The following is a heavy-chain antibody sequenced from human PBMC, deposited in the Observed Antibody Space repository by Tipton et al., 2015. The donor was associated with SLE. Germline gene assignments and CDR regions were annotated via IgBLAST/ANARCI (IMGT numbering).Heavy chain of an antibody. Sequence: SLRLSCAASGFTFSSYAMSWVRQAPGKGLEWVSVIYSGGSSTYYADSVKGRFTISRDNSKNTLYLQMNSLRAEDTAVYYCARAHIVVVPAAPPADYYYYMDVWGKGTTVTVS. CDR2: IYSGGSST. D-gene: IGHD2-2*01. V-gene: IGHV3-23*03. J-gene: IGHJ6*03. CDR1: GFTFSSYA. CDR3: ARAHIVVVPAAPPADYYYYMDV.